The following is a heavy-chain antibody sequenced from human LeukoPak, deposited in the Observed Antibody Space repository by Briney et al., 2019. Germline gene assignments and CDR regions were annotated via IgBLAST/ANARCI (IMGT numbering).Heavy chain of an antibody. CDR2: IYTSGST. Sequence: NPSETLSLTCTVSGGSISSGSYYWSWIRRPAGKGLEWIGRIYTSGSTNYNPSLKSRVTISVDTSKNQFSLKLSSVTAADTAVYYCARDRAGGAPLDYWGQGTLVTVSS. V-gene: IGHV4-61*02. J-gene: IGHJ4*02. CDR3: ARDRAGGAPLDY. CDR1: GGSISSGSYY. D-gene: IGHD6-13*01.